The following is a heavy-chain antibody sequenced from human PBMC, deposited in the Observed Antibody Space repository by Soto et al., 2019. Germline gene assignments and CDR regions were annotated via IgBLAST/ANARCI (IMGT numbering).Heavy chain of an antibody. D-gene: IGHD1-26*01. CDR2: ITPFNGDV. CDR1: GNTFTYRY. V-gene: IGHV1-45*02. J-gene: IGHJ4*02. Sequence: QMQLVQSGAEVKKTGSSVTVSGKALGNTFTYRYLHWVRQAPGQALEWMGWITPFNGDVHYAQKFQERVTITRDRSINTAYMRMSSLRSEDTAMYYCASGGAGSGPFTWELPDHWGQGTLVTVSS. CDR3: ASGGAGSGPFTWELPDH.